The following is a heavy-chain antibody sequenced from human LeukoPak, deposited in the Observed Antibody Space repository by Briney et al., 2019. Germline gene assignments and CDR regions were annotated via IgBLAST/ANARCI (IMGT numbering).Heavy chain of an antibody. Sequence: GGSLRLSCAASAFTFSSYSMNWVRQAPGKGLEWVSSISSGSSYIYYADSVKGRFTISRDNAKNSLYLQMNSLRAEDTAVYYCARGRRPRDWSGSYPLLVWGKGTTVTVSS. CDR3: ARGRRPRDWSGSYPLLV. V-gene: IGHV3-21*01. D-gene: IGHD1-26*01. J-gene: IGHJ6*04. CDR2: ISSGSSYI. CDR1: AFTFSSYS.